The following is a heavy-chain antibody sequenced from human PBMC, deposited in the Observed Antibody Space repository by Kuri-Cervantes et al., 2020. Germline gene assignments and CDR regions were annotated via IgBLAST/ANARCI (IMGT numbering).Heavy chain of an antibody. J-gene: IGHJ6*03. CDR3: ARDGAGYGSTHYYYMDV. Sequence: GSLRLSCAVYGGSFSGYYWSWIRQPPGKGLEWIGEINHSGSTNYNPSLKSRVTISVDTSKNQFSLKLSSVTAADTAVYYCARDGAGYGSTHYYYMDVWGKGTTVTVSS. CDR1: GGSFSGYY. CDR2: INHSGST. D-gene: IGHD3-10*01. V-gene: IGHV4-34*01.